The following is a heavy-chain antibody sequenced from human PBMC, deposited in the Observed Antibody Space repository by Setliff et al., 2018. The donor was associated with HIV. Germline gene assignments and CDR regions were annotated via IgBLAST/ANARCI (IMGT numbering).Heavy chain of an antibody. Sequence: KTSETLSLTCTVSGGSISSYYWSWIRQPPGKGLEWIGYIYYSGSSKNTPSLKSRVTISVDTSKNQFSLKLSSVTAADTAVYYCNIYYYYYMDVWGKGTTVTVSS. CDR1: GGSISSYY. CDR2: IYYSGSS. V-gene: IGHV4-59*12. J-gene: IGHJ6*03. CDR3: NIYYYYYMDV.